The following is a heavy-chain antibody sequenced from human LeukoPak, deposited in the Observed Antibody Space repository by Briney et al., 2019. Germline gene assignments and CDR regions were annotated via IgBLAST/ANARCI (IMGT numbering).Heavy chain of an antibody. CDR1: GGSISSYY. J-gene: IGHJ4*02. V-gene: IGHV4-59*01. Sequence: PSETLSLTCTVSGGSISSYYWSWIRQPPGKGLEWLGYIYYSGSTNYNPSLKSRVTISVDTSKNQFSLKLSSVTAADTAVYYCARSPYYYDSSGYWVYYFDYWGQGTLVTVSS. CDR3: ARSPYYYDSSGYWVYYFDY. CDR2: IYYSGST. D-gene: IGHD3-22*01.